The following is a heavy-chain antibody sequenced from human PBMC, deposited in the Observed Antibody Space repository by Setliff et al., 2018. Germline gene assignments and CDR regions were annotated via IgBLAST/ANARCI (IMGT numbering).Heavy chain of an antibody. V-gene: IGHV4-4*07. J-gene: IGHJ4*02. D-gene: IGHD3-10*01. Sequence: SETLSLTCTVSGDSISNYYWNWIRQPAGKELEWIGRIYVTESTKYNPSLKSRVTLSIDTSKNQFSLKLGSVTAADAALYYCAASRAYTGAVEEWFLPKTFDFWGQGSPVTVSS. CDR1: GDSISNYY. CDR3: AASRAYTGAVEEWFLPKTFDF. CDR2: IYVTEST.